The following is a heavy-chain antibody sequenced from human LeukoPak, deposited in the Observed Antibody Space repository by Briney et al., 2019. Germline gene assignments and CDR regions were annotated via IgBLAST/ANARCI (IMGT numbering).Heavy chain of an antibody. CDR3: ARGYSSSDSDY. Sequence: PSETLSLTCTVSGGSISSYYWSWIRQPPGKGLEWIGYIYYSGSTNYNPSLKSRVTISVDTSKNQFSLKLSSVTAADTAVYYCARGYSSSDSDYWGQGTLVTVSS. CDR2: IYYSGST. CDR1: GGSISSYY. D-gene: IGHD6-13*01. J-gene: IGHJ4*02. V-gene: IGHV4-59*01.